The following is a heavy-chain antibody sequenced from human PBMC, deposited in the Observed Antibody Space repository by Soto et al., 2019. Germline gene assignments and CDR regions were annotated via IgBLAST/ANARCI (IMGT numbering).Heavy chain of an antibody. V-gene: IGHV3-48*03. D-gene: IGHD1-1*01. CDR1: GFTFSNYE. J-gene: IGHJ4*02. CDR2: ISSSGITT. Sequence: EVQLVESGGGFVQPGGSLRLSCAASGFTFSNYEMNWVRKAPGKGLEWISYISSSGITTYYADFAAGRFTISRDNAKESLYLHLNSLQVEDTAVYYCARYGTRADWWGLGTQVTVSS. CDR3: ARYGTRADW.